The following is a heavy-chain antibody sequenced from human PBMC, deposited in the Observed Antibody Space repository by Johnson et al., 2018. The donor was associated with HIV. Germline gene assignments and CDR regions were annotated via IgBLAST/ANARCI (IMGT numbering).Heavy chain of an antibody. CDR3: AKDRVVQSVCDAFDI. CDR1: GFSFDDYG. V-gene: IGHV3-9*01. J-gene: IGHJ3*02. D-gene: IGHD2-15*01. CDR2: ISWNSGSM. Sequence: VQLVESGGGLVQPGRSLRLSCAASGFSFDDYGMHWVRQAPGKGLEWVSGISWNSGSMGYADSVKGRFTISRDHAKNSLYLQMNSLRAEDTALYYCAKDRVVQSVCDAFDIWGQGTMVTVSS.